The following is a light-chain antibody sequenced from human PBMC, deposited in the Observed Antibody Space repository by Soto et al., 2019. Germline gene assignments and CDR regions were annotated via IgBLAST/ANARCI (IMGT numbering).Light chain of an antibody. J-gene: IGLJ1*01. CDR2: TNN. CDR3: AAWYGSLLWV. V-gene: IGLV1-44*01. CDR1: SSNIGSNY. Sequence: QSALTQPPSASGTPGQRVTISCSGSSSNIGSNYVNWYQQLPGAAPKLLIHTNNQRPSGVPDRFSGSKSGTSASLAISGLQSEDEADYYCAAWYGSLLWVFVIGTEVTVL.